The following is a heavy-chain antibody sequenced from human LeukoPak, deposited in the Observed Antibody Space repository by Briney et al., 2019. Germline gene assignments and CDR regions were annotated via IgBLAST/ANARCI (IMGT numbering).Heavy chain of an antibody. CDR1: GGSISSYY. J-gene: IGHJ4*02. Sequence: SETLSLTCTVSGGSISSYYWSWIRQPPGKGLEWIGEINHSGSTNYNPSLKSRVTISVDTSKNQFSLKLSSVTAADTAVYYCARKFAAVAGTGFDYWGQGTLVTVSS. CDR2: INHSGST. V-gene: IGHV4-34*01. CDR3: ARKFAAVAGTGFDY. D-gene: IGHD6-19*01.